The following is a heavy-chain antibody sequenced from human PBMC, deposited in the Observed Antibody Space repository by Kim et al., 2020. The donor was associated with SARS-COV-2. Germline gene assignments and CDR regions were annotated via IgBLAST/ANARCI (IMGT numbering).Heavy chain of an antibody. CDR2: FDPEDGET. J-gene: IGHJ4*02. V-gene: IGHV1-24*01. CDR3: ATDGGYCSGGSCYRPFDY. CDR1: GYTLTELS. D-gene: IGHD2-15*01. Sequence: ASVKVSCKVSGYTLTELSMHWVRQAPGKGLEWMGGFDPEDGETIYAQKFQGRVTMTEDTSTDTAYMELSSLRSEDTAVYYCATDGGYCSGGSCYRPFDYWGQGTLVTVSS.